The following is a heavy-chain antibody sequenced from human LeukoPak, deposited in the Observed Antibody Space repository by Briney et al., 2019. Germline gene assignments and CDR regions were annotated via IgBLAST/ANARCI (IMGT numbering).Heavy chain of an antibody. D-gene: IGHD2-15*01. V-gene: IGHV1-2*02. J-gene: IGHJ4*02. CDR3: ARDSNGDCSGGSCYAFDY. Sequence: ASVKVSCKASGYTFTGYYMHWVRQAPGQGLEWMGWINPNSGGTNYAQKFQGRVTMTRDMSTSTVYMELSSLRSEDTAVYYCARDSNGDCSGGSCYAFDYRGQGTQVTVSS. CDR2: INPNSGGT. CDR1: GYTFTGYY.